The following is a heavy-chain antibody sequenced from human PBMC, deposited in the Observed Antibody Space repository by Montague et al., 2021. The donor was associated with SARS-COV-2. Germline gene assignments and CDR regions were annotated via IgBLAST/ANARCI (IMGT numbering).Heavy chain of an antibody. CDR3: TRHVHMTWPEPSPGFDY. CDR1: GDSISSSSYN. CDR2: VHHNGRT. D-gene: IGHD1-1*01. J-gene: IGHJ4*02. Sequence: SETLSLTCTVSGDSISSSSYNWGWIRQPPGKGLDWIGSVHHNGRTYYNPSLKSRVTIYVDTSKNQISLRLSSVTAADTAVYYSTRHVHMTWPEPSPGFDYWGQGTLVTVSS. V-gene: IGHV4-39*01.